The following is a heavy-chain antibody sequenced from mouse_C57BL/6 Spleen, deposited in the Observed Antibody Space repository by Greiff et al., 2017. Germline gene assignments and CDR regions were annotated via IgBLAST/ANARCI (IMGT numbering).Heavy chain of an antibody. V-gene: IGHV1-82*01. CDR2: ISPGDGDT. Sequence: LVESGPELVKPGASVKISCKASGYAFSSSWMNWVKQRPGTGLGWIGRISPGDGDTNYNGKFKGKATLTADKSTSTAYMQLSSLTSDDSAVYFCARRGRYSNYGAIDYWGQGTSLTVSS. J-gene: IGHJ4*01. CDR3: ARRGRYSNYGAIDY. CDR1: GYAFSSSW. D-gene: IGHD2-5*01.